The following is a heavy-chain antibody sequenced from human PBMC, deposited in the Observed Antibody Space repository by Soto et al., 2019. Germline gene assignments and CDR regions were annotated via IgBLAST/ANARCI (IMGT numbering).Heavy chain of an antibody. Sequence: QVQLVESGGGVVQPGRSLTLSCAASGFTFSTYAMHWIRQAPGKGLEWVTVIAYDGVNKYYAESVKGRFTISRDNSKNTLYLQMNSLGPEDTAVYYCARDGGSYWGQGTPVIVSS. J-gene: IGHJ4*02. D-gene: IGHD3-16*01. CDR2: IAYDGVNK. CDR1: GFTFSTYA. CDR3: ARDGGSY. V-gene: IGHV3-30-3*01.